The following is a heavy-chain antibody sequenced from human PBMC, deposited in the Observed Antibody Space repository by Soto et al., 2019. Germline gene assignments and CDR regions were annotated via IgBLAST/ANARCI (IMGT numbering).Heavy chain of an antibody. CDR3: ARGGKDGSHFYGMEV. Sequence: PXVCLKTWFVASGYSLTTYWLAWVGQMPGKGLERMGIFYPGDSDATYSPSFLGHVTISADKSISTAYLQWSRLKASDTAMYFCARGGKDGSHFYGMEVWGQGTTVPVSS. CDR2: FYPGDSDA. CDR1: GYSLTTYW. D-gene: IGHD1-26*01. V-gene: IGHV5-51*01. J-gene: IGHJ6*02.